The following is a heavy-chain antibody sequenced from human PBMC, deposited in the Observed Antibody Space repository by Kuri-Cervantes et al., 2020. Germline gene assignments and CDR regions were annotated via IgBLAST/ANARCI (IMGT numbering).Heavy chain of an antibody. Sequence: ASVKVSCKASGYTFTGYYMHWVRQAPGQGLEWMGWVNPNSGGTNYAQKFQGRVTMTRDTSISTAYMELSRPRSDDTAVYYCASSEGGYNPTPFDYWGQGTLVTVSS. CDR3: ASSEGGYNPTPFDY. J-gene: IGHJ4*02. CDR2: VNPNSGGT. D-gene: IGHD5-24*01. V-gene: IGHV1-2*02. CDR1: GYTFTGYY.